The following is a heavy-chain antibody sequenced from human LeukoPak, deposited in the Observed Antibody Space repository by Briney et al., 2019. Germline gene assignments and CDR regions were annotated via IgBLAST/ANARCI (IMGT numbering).Heavy chain of an antibody. CDR3: ARHGSRWLQSAFGY. D-gene: IGHD5-24*01. Sequence: GESLKISCKSSGYNFLSYWIGWVRQMPGKGLEWRGVIYPEDSDTKYSPSFQGHVTISADKSINTAYLQWNSLKSSDTAMYFCARHGSRWLQSAFGYWGQGALVTVSS. V-gene: IGHV5-51*01. CDR2: IYPEDSDT. CDR1: GYNFLSYW. J-gene: IGHJ4*02.